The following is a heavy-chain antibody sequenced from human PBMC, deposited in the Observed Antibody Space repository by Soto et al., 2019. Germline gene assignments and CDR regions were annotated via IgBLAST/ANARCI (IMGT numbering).Heavy chain of an antibody. Sequence: VASVKVSCKASGYTFTSYGISWVRQAPGQGLEWMGWISAYNGNTNYAQKLQGRVTMTTDTSTSTAYMELRSLRSDDTAVYYCARDGPHVLVPAASATNWFDPWGQGTLVTVSS. D-gene: IGHD2-2*01. J-gene: IGHJ5*02. CDR3: ARDGPHVLVPAASATNWFDP. V-gene: IGHV1-18*01. CDR2: ISAYNGNT. CDR1: GYTFTSYG.